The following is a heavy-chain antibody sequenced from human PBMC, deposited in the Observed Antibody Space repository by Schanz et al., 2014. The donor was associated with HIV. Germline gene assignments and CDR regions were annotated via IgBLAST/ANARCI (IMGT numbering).Heavy chain of an antibody. Sequence: QVQLVESGGGVVQPGRSLRLSCAASEFIFSSYAMHWVRQAPGKGLEWVAAISYDGSNKYYAESVKGRFAISRDNSKNTLFLQMNSLRAEDTAMYYCAKDQGDVTGTPFDYGGQGTLVTVSS. D-gene: IGHD1-20*01. V-gene: IGHV3-30*09. CDR3: AKDQGDVTGTPFDY. CDR1: EFIFSSYA. J-gene: IGHJ4*02. CDR2: ISYDGSNK.